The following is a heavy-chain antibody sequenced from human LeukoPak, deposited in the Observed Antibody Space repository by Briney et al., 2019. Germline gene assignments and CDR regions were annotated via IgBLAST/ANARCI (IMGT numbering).Heavy chain of an antibody. J-gene: IGHJ4*02. CDR1: GYTFSNFG. CDR2: ISGNNDNP. Sequence: ASVKVSCKASGYTFSNFGISWVRQAPGQGLEWMGWISGNNDNPNYGQKFQGRLTVTTDSSTNTAYMELRNLRSDDTAVYYCARDGTSTDDYWGQGTLVTVSS. V-gene: IGHV1-18*01. CDR3: ARDGTSTDDY. D-gene: IGHD2-2*01.